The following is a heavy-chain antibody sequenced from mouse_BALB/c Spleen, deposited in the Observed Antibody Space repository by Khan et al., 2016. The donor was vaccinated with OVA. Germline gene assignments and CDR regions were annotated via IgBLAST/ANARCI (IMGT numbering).Heavy chain of an antibody. J-gene: IGHJ2*01. CDR2: IWAGGST. CDR3: ARLDDI. V-gene: IGHV2-9*02. D-gene: IGHD1-3*01. CDR1: GFSLTSYG. Sequence: QVQLQQSGPGLVAPSQSLSITCTVSGFSLTSYGVHWVRQPPGQGLEWLGVIWAGGSTNYNSDLLSSLSISKDNSKSQVFLKMNSLQTDDTAMYYCARLDDIWGQGTTLTVSS.